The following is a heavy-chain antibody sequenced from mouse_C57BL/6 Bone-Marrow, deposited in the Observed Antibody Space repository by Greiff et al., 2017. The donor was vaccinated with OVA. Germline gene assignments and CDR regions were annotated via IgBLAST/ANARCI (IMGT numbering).Heavy chain of an antibody. Sequence: EVKLVESGGDLVKPGGSLKLSCAASGFTFSSYGMSWVRQTPDKRLEWVATISSGGSYTYYPDSVKGRFTISRDNAKNTLYLQMSSLKSEDTAMYYCARPLITTGGFDYWGQGTTLTVSS. CDR3: ARPLITTGGFDY. CDR2: ISSGGSYT. D-gene: IGHD1-1*01. CDR1: GFTFSSYG. V-gene: IGHV5-6*01. J-gene: IGHJ2*01.